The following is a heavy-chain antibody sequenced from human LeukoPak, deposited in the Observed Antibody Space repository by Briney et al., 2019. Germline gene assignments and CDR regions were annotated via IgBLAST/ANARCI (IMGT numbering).Heavy chain of an antibody. CDR2: INPNSGGT. D-gene: IGHD3-3*01. CDR1: GYTFTGYY. Sequence: ASVTVSYKASGYTFTGYYMHWVRQAPGQGLEWMGWINPNSGGTNYPQKFQGRVTMTSDTSISPAYMKLSRLRSDDTAVYYCARDQKGECHFDYWGQGTLVTVSS. CDR3: ARDQKGECHFDY. J-gene: IGHJ4*02. V-gene: IGHV1-2*02.